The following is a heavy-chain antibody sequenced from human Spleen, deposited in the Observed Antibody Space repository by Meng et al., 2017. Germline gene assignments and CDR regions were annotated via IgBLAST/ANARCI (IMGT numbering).Heavy chain of an antibody. CDR1: GYTFTSYD. V-gene: IGHV1-8*01. D-gene: IGHD1-26*01. CDR2: MNPNSGNT. Sequence: ASVKVSCKASGYTFTSYDINWVRQATGQGLEWMGWMNPNSGNTGYAQKFQGRVTMTRNTSKSTAYMELSSLRSEDTAIYYCARHDYSGFYYGMDVWGQGTMVTVSS. J-gene: IGHJ6*02. CDR3: ARHDYSGFYYGMDV.